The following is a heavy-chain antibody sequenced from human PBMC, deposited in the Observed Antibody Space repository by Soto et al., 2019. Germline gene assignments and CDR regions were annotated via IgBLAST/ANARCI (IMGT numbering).Heavy chain of an antibody. V-gene: IGHV3-53*01. CDR3: ATWHEREHAYDV. J-gene: IGHJ3*01. D-gene: IGHD1-1*01. CDR2: LYDVDGS. CDR1: GLTVSGKKY. Sequence: DVQLVESGGGLMQPGESLRLSCAASGLTVSGKKYVAWVRQAPGKGLEWVSALYDVDGSFYADSVKGRFTTSSDSSKSPVYLQMNGLRPDDTAVYYCATWHEREHAYDVWGQGTTVTVSS.